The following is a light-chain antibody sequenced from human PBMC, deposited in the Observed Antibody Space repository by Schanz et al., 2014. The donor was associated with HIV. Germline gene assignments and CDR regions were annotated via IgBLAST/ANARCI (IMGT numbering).Light chain of an antibody. CDR1: SSNIGNNY. V-gene: IGLV1-51*01. Sequence: QSVLTQPPSVSAAPGQKVTISCSGSSSNIGNNYVSWYQQLPGTAPKLLIYDNNNRPSGIPDRYSGSKSDTSASLAITGLQAEDEADYYCQSFDSSVSGVVFGGGTKLTVL. CDR3: QSFDSSVSGVV. CDR2: DNN. J-gene: IGLJ2*01.